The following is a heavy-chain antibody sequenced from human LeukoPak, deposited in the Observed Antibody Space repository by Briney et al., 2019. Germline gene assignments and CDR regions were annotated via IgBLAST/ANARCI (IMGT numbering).Heavy chain of an antibody. J-gene: IGHJ4*02. D-gene: IGHD5-18*01. CDR3: ARGPRGYSYALDY. Sequence: GGSLRLSCAASGFTFRSYWMNWVRQAPGKGLEWVSSISSSSSCIYYADSVKGRFTISRDNAKNSLYLQMNSLRAEDTAVYYCARGPRGYSYALDYWGQGTLVTVSS. V-gene: IGHV3-21*01. CDR1: GFTFRSYW. CDR2: ISSSSSCI.